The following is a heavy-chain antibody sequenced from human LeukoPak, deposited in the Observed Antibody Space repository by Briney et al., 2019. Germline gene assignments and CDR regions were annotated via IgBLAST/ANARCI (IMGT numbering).Heavy chain of an antibody. V-gene: IGHV3-7*01. CDR2: IKQDGSEK. CDR3: ARDRITMVRGVNGAFDY. J-gene: IGHJ4*02. CDR1: GFTFSSYW. D-gene: IGHD3-10*01. Sequence: GGSLRLSCAASGFTFSSYWMSWVRQAPGKGLEWVANIKQDGSEKYYVDSVKGRFTISRDNAKNSLYLQMNSLGAEDAAVYYCARDRITMVRGVNGAFDYWGQGTLVTVSS.